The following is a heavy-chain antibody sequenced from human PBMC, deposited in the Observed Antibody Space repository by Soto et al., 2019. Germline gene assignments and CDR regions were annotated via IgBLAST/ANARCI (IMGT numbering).Heavy chain of an antibody. D-gene: IGHD6-19*01. CDR1: GFTFSDYY. V-gene: IGHV3-30*18. J-gene: IGHJ6*02. CDR3: AKDRVIAVAGYPYYNYGLDV. Sequence: GGSLRLSCAASGFTFSDYYMSWIRQAPGKGLEWVAVISIDGSNKYHADSVNGRFSISRDSTKNTLYLQMNSLRADDTAVYYCAKDRVIAVAGYPYYNYGLDVWGQGTTVTVSS. CDR2: ISIDGSNK.